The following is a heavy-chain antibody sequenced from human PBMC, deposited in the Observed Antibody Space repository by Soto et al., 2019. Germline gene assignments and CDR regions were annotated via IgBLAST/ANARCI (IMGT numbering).Heavy chain of an antibody. D-gene: IGHD6-19*01. CDR2: ISSSSSYI. CDR3: ARDWGSSGWYRAPFDY. J-gene: IGHJ4*02. V-gene: IGHV3-21*01. Sequence: EVQLVESGGGLVKPGGSLRLSCAASGFTFSIYSMNWVRQAPGKGLEWVSSISSSSSYIYYADSVKGRFTISRDNAKNSLYLQMNSLRAEDTAVYYCARDWGSSGWYRAPFDYWGQGTLVTVSS. CDR1: GFTFSIYS.